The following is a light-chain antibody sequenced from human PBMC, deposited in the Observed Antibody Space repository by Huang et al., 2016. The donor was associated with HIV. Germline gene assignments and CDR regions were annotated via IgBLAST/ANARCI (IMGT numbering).Light chain of an antibody. Sequence: DIQMTHSPSPLSASVGDRVTITCRASQNISSWLAWYHQKPGKAPKLLIYKASNLESGVPTRFSGGGSGTEFTLTINSLQPDDFATYYCQQYKDYPYTFGQGTKLEIK. J-gene: IGKJ2*01. CDR1: QNISSW. CDR3: QQYKDYPYT. V-gene: IGKV1-5*03. CDR2: KAS.